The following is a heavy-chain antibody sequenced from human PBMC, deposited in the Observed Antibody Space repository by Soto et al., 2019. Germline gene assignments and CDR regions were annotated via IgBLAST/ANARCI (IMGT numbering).Heavy chain of an antibody. V-gene: IGHV1-69*12. Sequence: QVQLVQSGAEVKKPGSSVKVSCKASGGTFSTYAISWVRQAPGQGLEWMGGVIPILGTTNNAQKFQGRVTITADESTGTAYLVLSSLRSEDTSVYFCARLAGTYSFNDRDVWGHGTTVTVSS. J-gene: IGHJ6*02. CDR1: GGTFSTYA. CDR2: VIPILGTT. D-gene: IGHD1-1*01. CDR3: ARLAGTYSFNDRDV.